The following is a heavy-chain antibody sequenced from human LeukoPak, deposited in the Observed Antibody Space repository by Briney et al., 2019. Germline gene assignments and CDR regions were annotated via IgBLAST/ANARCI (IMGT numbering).Heavy chain of an antibody. D-gene: IGHD1-1*01. V-gene: IGHV3-23*01. Sequence: PGGSLRLSCAVSGLTFSTYVMSWVRQAPGKGLEWVSAISGSGGSTYYADSVKGRFTISRDNSKNTLYLQMNNLGADDTAVYYCAKGNWRYFDYWGQGTLVTVSS. CDR2: ISGSGGST. J-gene: IGHJ4*02. CDR1: GLTFSTYV. CDR3: AKGNWRYFDY.